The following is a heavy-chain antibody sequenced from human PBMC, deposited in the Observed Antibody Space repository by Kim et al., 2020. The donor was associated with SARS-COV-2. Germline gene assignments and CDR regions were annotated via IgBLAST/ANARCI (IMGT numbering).Heavy chain of an antibody. J-gene: IGHJ4*02. CDR2: INHSGST. D-gene: IGHD5-18*01. V-gene: IGHV4-34*01. Sequence: SETLSLTCAVYGGSFSGYYWSWIRQPPGKGLEWIGEINHSGSTNYNPSLKSRVTISVDTSKNQFSLKLSSVTAADTAVYYCARGRRGYSYGEVDYWGQGT. CDR1: GGSFSGYY. CDR3: ARGRRGYSYGEVDY.